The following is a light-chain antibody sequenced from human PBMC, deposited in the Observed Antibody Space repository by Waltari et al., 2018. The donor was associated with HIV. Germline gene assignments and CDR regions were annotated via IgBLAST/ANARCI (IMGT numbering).Light chain of an antibody. CDR1: SSNIGGHF. J-gene: IGLJ2*01. V-gene: IGLV1-47*01. CDR2: RNN. Sequence: QSVLTQPHSASGTPGQRVTIPCAGRSSNIGGHFVLWYQQFPGTAPKLLIYRNNQRPSGVPDRFSGSKSGTSASLAISGLRSEDEADYYCTTWDDSLSGPVFGGGTKLTVL. CDR3: TTWDDSLSGPV.